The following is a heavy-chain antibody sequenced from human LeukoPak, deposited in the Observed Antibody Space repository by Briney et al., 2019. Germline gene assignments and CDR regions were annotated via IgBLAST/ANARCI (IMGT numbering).Heavy chain of an antibody. CDR2: ISNGY. J-gene: IGHJ5*02. Sequence: GGSLRLSCVASGFVFSSHAMSWVRQAPEKGLEWVSAISNGYYYADSVKGRFTISRDNSKNTVYLQMSSLRAEDTAVYFCVREAGYCTAASCSKTNWFDPWGQGTLVTVSS. D-gene: IGHD2-8*02. CDR1: GFVFSSHA. V-gene: IGHV3-23*05. CDR3: VREAGYCTAASCSKTNWFDP.